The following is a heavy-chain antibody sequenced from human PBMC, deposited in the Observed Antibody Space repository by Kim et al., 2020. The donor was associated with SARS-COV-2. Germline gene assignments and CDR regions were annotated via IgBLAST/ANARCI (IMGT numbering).Heavy chain of an antibody. V-gene: IGHV3-23*01. CDR3: AKDGAYDSSGYYGY. J-gene: IGHJ4*02. Sequence: ADSVKGRFTISRDNSKSTLYLQMNSLRAEDTAVYYCAKDGAYDSSGYYGYWGQGTLVTVSS. D-gene: IGHD3-22*01.